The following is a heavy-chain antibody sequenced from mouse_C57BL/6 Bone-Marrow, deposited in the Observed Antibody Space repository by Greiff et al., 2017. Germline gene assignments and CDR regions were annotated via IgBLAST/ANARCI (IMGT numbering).Heavy chain of an antibody. V-gene: IGHV1-78*01. CDR1: GYTFTDHT. CDR2: IYPRDGST. CDR3: ARRDYGSHYFDY. Sequence: VQVVESDAELVKPGASVKISCKVSGYTFTDHTIHWMKQRPEQGLEWIGYIYPRDGSTKYNEKFKGKATLTADKSSSTAYMQLNSLTSEDSAVYFCARRDYGSHYFDYWCQGTTLTVSS. J-gene: IGHJ2*01. D-gene: IGHD1-1*01.